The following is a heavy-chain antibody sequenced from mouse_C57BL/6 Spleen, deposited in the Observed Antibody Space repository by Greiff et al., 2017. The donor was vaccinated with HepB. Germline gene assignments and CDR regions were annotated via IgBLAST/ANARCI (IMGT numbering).Heavy chain of an antibody. CDR2: IYPGSGST. V-gene: IGHV1-55*01. CDR3: AKNPSNYYAMDY. Sequence: VQLQQSGAELVKPGASVKMSCKASGYTFTSYWITWVKQRPGQGLEWIGDIYPGSGSTNYNEKFKSKATLTVDTSSSTAYMQLSSLTSEDSAVYYCAKNPSNYYAMDYWGQGTSVTVSS. CDR1: GYTFTSYW. J-gene: IGHJ4*01.